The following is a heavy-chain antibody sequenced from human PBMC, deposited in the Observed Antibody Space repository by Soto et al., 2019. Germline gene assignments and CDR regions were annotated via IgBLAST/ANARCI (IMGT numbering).Heavy chain of an antibody. CDR1: GGTFSTYT. CDR3: ARDVSSDTTGFRGYDL. D-gene: IGHD3-10*01. J-gene: IGHJ4*02. Sequence: QVHLVQSGAEVRKPGSSVKVSCKTSGGTFSTYTIYWVRQAPGQGLEWMGRIIPLFGTTKYAQNFQDRVTITADESTSTAYMELSGLTSEDTAIYYCARDVSSDTTGFRGYDLWGQGTQVTVSS. CDR2: IIPLFGTT. V-gene: IGHV1-69*18.